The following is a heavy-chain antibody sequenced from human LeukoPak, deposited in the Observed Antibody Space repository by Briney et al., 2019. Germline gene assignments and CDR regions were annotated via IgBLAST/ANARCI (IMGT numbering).Heavy chain of an antibody. J-gene: IGHJ6*02. CDR3: AGLFGVSSGWYDSPYYYYGMDV. D-gene: IGHD6-19*01. CDR1: GGSISSYY. Sequence: SETLSLTCTVSGGSISSYYWSWIRQPPGKGLEWIGYIYYSGSTNYNPSLKSRVTISVDTSKNQFSLKLSSVTAADTAVYYCAGLFGVSSGWYDSPYYYYGMDVWGQGTTVTVSS. CDR2: IYYSGST. V-gene: IGHV4-59*01.